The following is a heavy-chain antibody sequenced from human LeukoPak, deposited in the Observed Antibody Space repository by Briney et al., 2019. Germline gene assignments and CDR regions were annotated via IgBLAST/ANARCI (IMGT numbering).Heavy chain of an antibody. CDR2: IYSGGTT. CDR3: ARQRQWNDAFDI. D-gene: IGHD6-19*01. V-gene: IGHV3-53*01. Sequence: GGSLRLSCAASGFTVSSNYMSWVRQAPGKGLEWVSVIYSGGTTFKAGSVKGRFTISRDTSKNTVYLQMNSLRAEDTAIYYCARQRQWNDAFDIWGQGAVVTVSS. J-gene: IGHJ3*02. CDR1: GFTVSSNY.